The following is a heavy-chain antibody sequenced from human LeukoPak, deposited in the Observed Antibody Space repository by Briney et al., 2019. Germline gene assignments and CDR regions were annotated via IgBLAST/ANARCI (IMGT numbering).Heavy chain of an antibody. CDR3: AKDYQNLFTDYMDV. Sequence: GGSLRLSCAASRFTFSSSGMHWVRQAPGKGLEWVTFKRYDGSNKYYADSVKGRFTVSRDNSKNTLYLQMNSLRAEDMAVYYCAKDYQNLFTDYMDVWGKGTTVTVSS. CDR1: RFTFSSSG. J-gene: IGHJ6*03. D-gene: IGHD2-2*01. V-gene: IGHV3-30*02. CDR2: KRYDGSNK.